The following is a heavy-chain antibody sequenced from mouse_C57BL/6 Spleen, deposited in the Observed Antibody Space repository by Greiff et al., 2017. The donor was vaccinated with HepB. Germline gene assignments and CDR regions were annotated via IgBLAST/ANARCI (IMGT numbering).Heavy chain of an antibody. V-gene: IGHV1-15*01. J-gene: IGHJ2*01. CDR1: GYTFTDYE. Sequence: QVQLQQSGAELVRPGASVTLSCKASGYTFTDYEMHWVKQTPVHGLEWIGAIDPETGGTAYNQKFKGKAILTADKSSSTAYMELRSLTSEDSAVYYCTTYYGSTRGPPGYWGQGTTLTVSS. CDR3: TTYYGSTRGPPGY. CDR2: IDPETGGT. D-gene: IGHD1-1*01.